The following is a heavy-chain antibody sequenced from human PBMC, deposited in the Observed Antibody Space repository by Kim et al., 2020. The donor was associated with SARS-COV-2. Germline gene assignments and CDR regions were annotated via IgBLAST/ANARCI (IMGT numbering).Heavy chain of an antibody. J-gene: IGHJ4*02. D-gene: IGHD3-16*02. CDR2: INTDTGNP. CDR1: GYTFTMNA. CDR3: TGVIWGTYRYTDY. Sequence: ASVKVSCKASGYTFTMNAISWVRQAPGQGLEWMGWINTDTGNPTYAQAFTRRFVFSVDTSVTTAYLQISSLEPEDTALYYCTGVIWGTYRYTDYWGQGTLVTVSS. V-gene: IGHV7-4-1*02.